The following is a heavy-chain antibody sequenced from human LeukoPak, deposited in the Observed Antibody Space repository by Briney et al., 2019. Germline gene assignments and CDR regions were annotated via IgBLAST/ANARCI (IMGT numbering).Heavy chain of an antibody. J-gene: IGHJ6*02. CDR2: FDPEDGET. CDR3: ATTLGRYFDWLFYGMDV. V-gene: IGHV1-24*01. CDR1: GYTLTELS. Sequence: ASVKVSCKVSGYTLTELSMHWVRQAPGKGLEWMGGFDPEDGETIYAQKFQGRVTMTEDTSTDTAYMELSSLRSEDTAVYYCATTLGRYFDWLFYGMDVWGQGTTVTVSS. D-gene: IGHD3-9*01.